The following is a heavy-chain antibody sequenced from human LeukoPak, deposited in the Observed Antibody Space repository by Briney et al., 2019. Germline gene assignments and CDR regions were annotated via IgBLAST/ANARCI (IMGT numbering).Heavy chain of an antibody. CDR3: AKYIDSSGDYLGENFDY. V-gene: IGHV3-23*01. J-gene: IGHJ4*02. CDR1: GFTFSSYA. CDR2: ISGSGGRT. Sequence: GGSLRLSCAASGFTFSSYAMNWVRQAPGKGLEWVAMISGSGGRTYYADSVKGRFTISRDNSKNTLYLQMNSLRAEDKAVYYGAKYIDSSGDYLGENFDYWGQRTLVTVSS. D-gene: IGHD3-22*01.